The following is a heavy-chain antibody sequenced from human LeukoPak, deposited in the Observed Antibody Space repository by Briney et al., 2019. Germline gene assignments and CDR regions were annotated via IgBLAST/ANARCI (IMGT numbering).Heavy chain of an antibody. CDR3: ARVDATMIRAFDI. J-gene: IGHJ3*02. Sequence: PSETLSLTCTVSGFSISSGYYWDWIRQPPGKGLEWIGSINHSGSTYYNPSLKSRFTMSADTSKNQFSLILSSVTAADTVVYHCARVDATMIRAFDIWGQGTMVTVSS. CDR2: INHSGST. CDR1: GFSISSGYY. D-gene: IGHD3-10*01. V-gene: IGHV4-38-2*02.